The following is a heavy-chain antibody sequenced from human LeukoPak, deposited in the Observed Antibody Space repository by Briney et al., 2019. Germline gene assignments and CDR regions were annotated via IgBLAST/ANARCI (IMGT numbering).Heavy chain of an antibody. Sequence: GGSLRLSCAASGFTFSGYWMHWVRHAAGEGLVWVLRISSDGPSTSYADSVRGRFTISRDNAKNTLYLQVNSLGAEDTAVYYCARTLYSGSALGVWGQGTLVTVSS. V-gene: IGHV3-74*01. J-gene: IGHJ4*02. D-gene: IGHD1-26*01. CDR2: ISSDGPST. CDR3: ARTLYSGSALGV. CDR1: GFTFSGYW.